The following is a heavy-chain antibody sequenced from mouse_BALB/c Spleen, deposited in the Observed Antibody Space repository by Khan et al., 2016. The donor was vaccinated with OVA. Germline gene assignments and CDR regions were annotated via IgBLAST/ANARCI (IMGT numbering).Heavy chain of an antibody. J-gene: IGHJ3*01. Sequence: IQLVQSGTVLARPGSSVKMSCKTSGYSFTNYLIHWVKQRPGQGLEWIGDIYPGNSETTYNQKFKDNAKLTADTSASTAYMELSSLTNEDFAVYYCTRGGYSSFAYWGQGTLVTVSA. CDR2: IYPGNSET. CDR3: TRGGYSSFAY. CDR1: GYSFTNYL. D-gene: IGHD2-12*01. V-gene: IGHV1-5*01.